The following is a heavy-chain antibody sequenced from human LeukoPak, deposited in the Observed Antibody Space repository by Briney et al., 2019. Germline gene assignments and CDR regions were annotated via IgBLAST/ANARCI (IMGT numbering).Heavy chain of an antibody. V-gene: IGHV4-34*01. Sequence: SETLSLTRAVYGGSFSDYYWSWIRQPPGKGLEWIGEINHSGSTNYNPSLKSRVTISVDTSKDQFSLKLSSVTAADTAVYYCARGKYAGADDESYGMDVWGQGTTVTVSS. J-gene: IGHJ6*02. D-gene: IGHD1-14*01. CDR2: INHSGST. CDR3: ARGKYAGADDESYGMDV. CDR1: GGSFSDYY.